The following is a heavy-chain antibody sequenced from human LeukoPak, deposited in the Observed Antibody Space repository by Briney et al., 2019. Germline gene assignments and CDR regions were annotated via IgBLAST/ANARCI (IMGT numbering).Heavy chain of an antibody. V-gene: IGHV1-58*01. Sequence: SVKVSCKASGFTFTSSAVQWVRQARGQRREWIGWIVVVSGNTNYAHKFQERVTITRDMSTSTAYMELSSLRSEDTAVYYCAADSAKWNPPYYYYYGMDVWGQGTTVTVSS. CDR1: GFTFTSSA. D-gene: IGHD1-20*01. J-gene: IGHJ6*02. CDR2: IVVVSGNT. CDR3: AADSAKWNPPYYYYYGMDV.